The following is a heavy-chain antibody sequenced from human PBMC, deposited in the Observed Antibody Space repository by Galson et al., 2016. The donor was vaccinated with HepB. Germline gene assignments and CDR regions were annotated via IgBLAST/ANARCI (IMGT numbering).Heavy chain of an antibody. J-gene: IGHJ6*03. Sequence: SLRLSCAASGFTFSRYGMHWVRQAPGKGLQWVAFVSYDGRNKEYADSVQGRFTISKDNSENTVYLQLNSLREVDTALYYCAREGPPAIWPNYYYYYYIDVWGKGTTVTVSS. CDR2: VSYDGRNK. CDR3: AREGPPAIWPNYYYYYYIDV. D-gene: IGHD2-2*01. V-gene: IGHV3-30*03. CDR1: GFTFSRYG.